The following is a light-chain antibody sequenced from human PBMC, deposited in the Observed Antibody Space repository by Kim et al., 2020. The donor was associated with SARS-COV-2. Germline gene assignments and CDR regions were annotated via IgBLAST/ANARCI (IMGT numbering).Light chain of an antibody. J-gene: IGLJ2*01. CDR2: GKN. Sequence: SSELTQDPAVSVALGQTVRITCQGDSLRSYYASRYQQKPGQAPVLVIYGKNNRPSGIPDRFPGSSSGNTAPLTITGAQAEDEADYYFNSRDSSGNHLDVV. CDR1: SLRSYY. CDR3: NSRDSSGNHLDVV. V-gene: IGLV3-19*01.